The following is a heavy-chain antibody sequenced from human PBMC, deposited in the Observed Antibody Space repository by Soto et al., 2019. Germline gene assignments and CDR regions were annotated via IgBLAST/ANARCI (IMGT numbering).Heavy chain of an antibody. V-gene: IGHV1-58*02. CDR2: IVVGSGNT. CDR3: AAAVGPSSGWSGSYYYYGMDV. J-gene: IGHJ6*02. D-gene: IGHD6-19*01. CDR1: GFTFTSSA. Sequence: SVKVSCKASGFTFTSSAMQWVRQARGQRLEWIGWIVVGSGNTNYAQKFQERVTITRDMSTSTAYMELSSLRSEDTAVYYCAAAVGPSSGWSGSYYYYGMDVWGPGTMVTVSS.